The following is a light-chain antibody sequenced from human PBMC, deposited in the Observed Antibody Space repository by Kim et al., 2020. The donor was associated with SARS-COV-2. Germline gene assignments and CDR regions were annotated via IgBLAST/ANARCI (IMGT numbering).Light chain of an antibody. Sequence: SASVGDRVTSTCRASQGIRNDLGWYHQKPGKAPKLLIYAASSLQSGVPSRFSGSGSGTDFTLTISSLQPEDFATYYCLQDYNYPRTFGGGTKVEI. J-gene: IGKJ4*01. CDR2: AAS. V-gene: IGKV1-6*01. CDR1: QGIRND. CDR3: LQDYNYPRT.